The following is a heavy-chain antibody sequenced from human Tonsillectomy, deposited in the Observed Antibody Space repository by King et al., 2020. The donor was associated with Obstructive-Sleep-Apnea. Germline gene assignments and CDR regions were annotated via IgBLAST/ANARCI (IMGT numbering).Heavy chain of an antibody. Sequence: QLGQSGAEVKKAGESLRISCKGSGYRFTNYWIGWMRQMPGKGLEWMGIIYPGDSDTRYSPFFQGQVTISADKSITTAYLQWSSLKASDTAMYYCARSIDFGDPSWYFDYWGQGTLVTVSS. J-gene: IGHJ4*02. D-gene: IGHD4-17*01. CDR2: IYPGDSDT. V-gene: IGHV5-51*01. CDR3: ARSIDFGDPSWYFDY. CDR1: GYRFTNYW.